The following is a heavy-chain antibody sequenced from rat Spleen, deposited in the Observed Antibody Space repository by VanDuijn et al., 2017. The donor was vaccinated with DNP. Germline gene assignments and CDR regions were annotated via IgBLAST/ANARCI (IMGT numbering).Heavy chain of an antibody. J-gene: IGHJ4*01. D-gene: IGHD1-12*01. CDR3: ARHRTIMPYYYAMDA. CDR2: ISYDGSST. Sequence: EVQLVESGGGLVQPGRSMKLSCAASGFTFSNYDMAWVRQAPKKGLEWVATISYDGSSTNYRDSVKGRFTISRDNAQSTLYLQMDSLRSEDTATYYCARHRTIMPYYYAMDAWGQGASVTVSS. CDR1: GFTFSNYD. V-gene: IGHV5-7*01.